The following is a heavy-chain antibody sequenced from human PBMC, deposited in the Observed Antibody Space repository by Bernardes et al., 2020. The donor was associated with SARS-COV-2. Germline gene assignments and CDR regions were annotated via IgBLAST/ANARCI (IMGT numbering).Heavy chain of an antibody. D-gene: IGHD6-6*01. CDR3: AGEYTSSFPFDY. CDR2: ISSSGTTI. V-gene: IGHV3-11*01. CDR1: GFTFSDYY. Sequence: GGSLRLSCAASGFTFSDYYMNWIRQAPGKGLEWVSYISSSGTTIYYADSVKGRFTISRDNAKNSLYLQMNSLRAEDTAVYYCAGEYTSSFPFDYWGQGTLVTVSS. J-gene: IGHJ4*02.